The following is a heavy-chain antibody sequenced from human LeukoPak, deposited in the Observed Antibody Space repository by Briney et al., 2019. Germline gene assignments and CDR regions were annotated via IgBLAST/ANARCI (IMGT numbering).Heavy chain of an antibody. J-gene: IGHJ5*01. CDR3: ASTMGFDC. D-gene: IGHD3-10*01. Sequence: PGGSLRLSCAASGFSFSNLAMGWVRQAPGKGLEWVSVISDSGGTTYYADSVKGRFTISRDRFKNTLYLQMNSPRAEDTAIYYCASTMGFDCWGQGTLVTVSS. V-gene: IGHV3-23*01. CDR1: GFSFSNLA. CDR2: ISDSGGTT.